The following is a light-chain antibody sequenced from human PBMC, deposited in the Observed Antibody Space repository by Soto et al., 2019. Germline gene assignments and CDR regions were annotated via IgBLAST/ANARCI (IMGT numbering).Light chain of an antibody. CDR3: SSYTSSDTINV. V-gene: IGLV2-14*03. J-gene: IGLJ1*01. Sequence: QSVLTQPASVSGSPGQSITISCTGTSSDVGAYNYVSWYQQHPGKAPKLMIYDVSNRPSGVSNSFSGSKSGNTASLTISWLQAEEDGNYYWSSYTSSDTINVFGTGTKVTVL. CDR2: DVS. CDR1: SSDVGAYNY.